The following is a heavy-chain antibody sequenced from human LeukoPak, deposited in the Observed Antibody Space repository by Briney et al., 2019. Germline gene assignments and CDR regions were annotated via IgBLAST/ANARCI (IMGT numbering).Heavy chain of an antibody. J-gene: IGHJ1*01. CDR1: GGSISSYY. CDR3: ARTSDYYGSGSQT. V-gene: IGHV4-59*01. D-gene: IGHD3-10*01. CDR2: IYYSGNT. Sequence: SETLSLTCTVSGGSISSYYWSWIRQPPGKGLEWIGYIYYSGNTNYNPSLKSRVTISVDTSKNQFSLKLSSVIAADTAVYYCARTSDYYGSGSQTWGQGTMVTVSS.